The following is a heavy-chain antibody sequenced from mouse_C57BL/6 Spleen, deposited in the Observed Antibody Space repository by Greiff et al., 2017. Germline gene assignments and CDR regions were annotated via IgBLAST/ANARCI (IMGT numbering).Heavy chain of an antibody. Sequence: QVQLQQSGAELVKPGASVKISCKASGYAFSSYWMNWVKQRPGKGLEWIGQIYPGDGDTNYNGQFSGKATLTADKSSSTAYMQLSSLTSEDSAVYFCAWGYRSFYYAMDYWGQGTSVTVSS. V-gene: IGHV1-80*01. CDR2: IYPGDGDT. J-gene: IGHJ4*01. D-gene: IGHD2-14*01. CDR3: AWGYRSFYYAMDY. CDR1: GYAFSSYW.